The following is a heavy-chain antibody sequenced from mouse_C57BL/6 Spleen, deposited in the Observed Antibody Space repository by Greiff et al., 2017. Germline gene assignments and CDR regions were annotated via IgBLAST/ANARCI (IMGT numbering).Heavy chain of an antibody. J-gene: IGHJ2*01. CDR2: IRNKANGYTT. V-gene: IGHV7-3*01. Sequence: EVKLEESGGGLVQPGGSLSLSCAASGFTFTDYYMSWVRQPPGKALEWLGFIRNKANGYTTEYSASVKGRFTISRDNSQSILYLQMNALRAEDSATYYCAREAYYSNYVSYFDYWGQGTTLTVSS. CDR3: AREAYYSNYVSYFDY. D-gene: IGHD2-5*01. CDR1: GFTFTDYY.